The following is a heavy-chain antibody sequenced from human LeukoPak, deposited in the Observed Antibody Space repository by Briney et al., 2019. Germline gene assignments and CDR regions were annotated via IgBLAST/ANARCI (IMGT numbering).Heavy chain of an antibody. D-gene: IGHD3-10*01. V-gene: IGHV3-30-3*01. Sequence: GRSLRLSCAASGFTFSSYAMHWVRQAPGKGLEWVAYISYDGSNKHYADSVKGRFTISRDNSKNTLYLQMNSLRAEDTAVYYCARGSYGSGSSIRRFGYYYGMDVWGQGTTVTVSS. CDR3: ARGSYGSGSSIRRFGYYYGMDV. CDR1: GFTFSSYA. CDR2: ISYDGSNK. J-gene: IGHJ6*02.